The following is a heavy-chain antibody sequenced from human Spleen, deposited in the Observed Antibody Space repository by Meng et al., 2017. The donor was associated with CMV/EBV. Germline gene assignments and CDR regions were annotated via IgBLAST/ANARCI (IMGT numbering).Heavy chain of an antibody. J-gene: IGHJ4*02. CDR1: TVSSSS. D-gene: IGHD3-16*02. CDR2: ITPAFETA. CDR3: ARGPRITVGGVIIWPLED. Sequence: TVSSSSRLWVRQAPGQGLEWMGGITPAFETADYAQKFRDRVTISTDDSATTAYMEMSSLAYEDTAVYFCARGPRITVGGVIIWPLEDWGQGTLVTVSS. V-gene: IGHV1-69*05.